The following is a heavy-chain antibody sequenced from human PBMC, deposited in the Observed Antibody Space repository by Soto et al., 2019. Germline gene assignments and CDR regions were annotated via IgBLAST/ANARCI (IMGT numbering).Heavy chain of an antibody. V-gene: IGHV1-69*02. CDR1: GGTFSSYP. J-gene: IGHJ6*03. Sequence: QVQLVQSGAEVKKPGSSVKVSCKASGGTFSSYPISWVRQAPGQGLEWMGRIIPILGIANYAQKFQGRVTITADKSTSTAYMELSSLRSEDTAVYYCARTYCSSTSCYSSYYMDVWGKGTTVTVSS. D-gene: IGHD2-2*02. CDR2: IIPILGIA. CDR3: ARTYCSSTSCYSSYYMDV.